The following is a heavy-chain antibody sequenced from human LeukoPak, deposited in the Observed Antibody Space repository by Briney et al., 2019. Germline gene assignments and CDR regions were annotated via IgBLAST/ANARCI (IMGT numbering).Heavy chain of an antibody. Sequence: ASVKVSCKASGYTFTGYGISWVRQAPGQGLEWMGWISAYNGNTNYAQKLQGRVTMTTDTSTSTAYMELRSLRSDDTAVYYCARGYSSSYYYYGMDVWGQGTTVTVSS. D-gene: IGHD6-13*01. V-gene: IGHV1-18*01. CDR2: ISAYNGNT. CDR3: ARGYSSSYYYYGMDV. CDR1: GYTFTGYG. J-gene: IGHJ6*02.